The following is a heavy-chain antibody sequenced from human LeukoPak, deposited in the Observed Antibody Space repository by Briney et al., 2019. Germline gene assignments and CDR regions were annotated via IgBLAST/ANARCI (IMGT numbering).Heavy chain of an antibody. CDR1: GFTFSSYG. J-gene: IGHJ4*02. V-gene: IGHV3-30*18. D-gene: IGHD5-18*01. CDR2: ISYDGSNE. Sequence: GSSLRLSCAASGFTFSSYGMHWLRQAAGKEVEWVAVISYDGSNEYYADSVKGRLTISRDNSKNTLYLQMNRQSDDDTPLYYFPKGASFNTDMGLIDNWGQGTLVTVSS. CDR3: PKGASFNTDMGLIDN.